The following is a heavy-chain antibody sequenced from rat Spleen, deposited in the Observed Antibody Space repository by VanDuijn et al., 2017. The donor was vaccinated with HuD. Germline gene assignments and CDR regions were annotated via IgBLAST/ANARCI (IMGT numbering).Heavy chain of an antibody. V-gene: IGHV2S12*01. CDR2: ISSGGIT. CDR1: GFSLTSYH. J-gene: IGHJ3*01. Sequence: QVQLKESGPGLVQPSQTLSLTCTVSGFSLTSYHVSWVRQPPGKGLDWIAAISSGGITYYNSALKSRLSISKDTSKSQVFLKMNSLQTEDTAIYLCTGDYYGYNWFTYWGQGTLVTVSS. CDR3: TGDYYGYNWFTY. D-gene: IGHD1-7*01.